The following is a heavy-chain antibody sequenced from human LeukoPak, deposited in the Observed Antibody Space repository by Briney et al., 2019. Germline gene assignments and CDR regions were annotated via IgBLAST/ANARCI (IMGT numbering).Heavy chain of an antibody. Sequence: GESLKISCKGSGYSFTSYWIGWVRQMPGKGLEWMGIIYPGDSDTRYSPSFQGQVTISAGQSISTAYLQWSSLKASDTAMYYCARFLVSSGWYLDYWGQGTLVTVSS. CDR2: IYPGDSDT. D-gene: IGHD6-19*01. V-gene: IGHV5-51*01. J-gene: IGHJ4*02. CDR3: ARFLVSSGWYLDY. CDR1: GYSFTSYW.